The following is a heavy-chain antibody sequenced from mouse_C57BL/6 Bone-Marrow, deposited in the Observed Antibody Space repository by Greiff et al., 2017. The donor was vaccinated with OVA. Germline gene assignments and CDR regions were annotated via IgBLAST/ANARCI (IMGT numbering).Heavy chain of an antibody. CDR3: AKGLKGAMDY. V-gene: IGHV1-52*01. CDR2: IDPSDSET. Sequence: VQLQQPGAELVRPGSSVKLSCKASGYTFTSYWMHRVKQRPIQGLEWIGNIDPSDSETHYNQKFKDKATLTVDKSSSTAYMQLSSLTSEDSAVYYCAKGLKGAMDYWGQGTSVTVSS. CDR1: GYTFTSYW. J-gene: IGHJ4*01. D-gene: IGHD1-3*01.